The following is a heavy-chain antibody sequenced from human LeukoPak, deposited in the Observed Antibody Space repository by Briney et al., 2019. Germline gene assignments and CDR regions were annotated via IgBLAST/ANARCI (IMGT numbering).Heavy chain of an antibody. CDR3: ARETTIPPYYFDY. V-gene: IGHV1-8*01. D-gene: IGHD3-9*01. CDR2: MSPNSGNT. CDR1: GYTFTSYD. Sequence: ASVKVSCKASGYTFTSYDITWVRQAPGQGLEWMGWMSPNSGNTGYAQKFQGRVTMTRNTSITTAYMELSSRTSEDTAVYYCARETTIPPYYFDYWGLGSQVTVSP. J-gene: IGHJ4*02.